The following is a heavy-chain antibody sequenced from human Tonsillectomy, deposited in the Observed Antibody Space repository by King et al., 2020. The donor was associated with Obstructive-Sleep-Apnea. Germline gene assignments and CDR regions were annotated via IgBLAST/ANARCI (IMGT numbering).Heavy chain of an antibody. CDR1: GYTFTGYL. D-gene: IGHD6-19*01. V-gene: IGHV1-2*02. CDR2: INPGSGGT. Sequence: QLVQSWAEVKKPGASVKVSCKASGYTFTGYLIHWVRQAPGQGLEWMGWINPGSGGTNYAQKFQGRVTMTRDTSISTAYMELSRLRSDDTAVYYCAAFSSISAFDIWGQGTMVTVSS. CDR3: AAFSSISAFDI. J-gene: IGHJ3*02.